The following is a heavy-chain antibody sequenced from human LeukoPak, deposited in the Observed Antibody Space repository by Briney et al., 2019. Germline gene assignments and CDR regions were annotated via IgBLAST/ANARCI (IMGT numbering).Heavy chain of an antibody. CDR2: IGAGDSTT. CDR3: VKGRRKSGYDD. D-gene: IGHD5-12*01. CDR1: GFILSTYV. J-gene: IGHJ4*02. Sequence: PGGSLRLSCAASGFILSTYVMNWVRQAPGKGLERVSSIGAGDSTTYYADSMKGRFTISRDNSMNTLYLQMNSLRVEDTAIYYCVKGRRKSGYDDWGQGALVTVSS. V-gene: IGHV3-23*01.